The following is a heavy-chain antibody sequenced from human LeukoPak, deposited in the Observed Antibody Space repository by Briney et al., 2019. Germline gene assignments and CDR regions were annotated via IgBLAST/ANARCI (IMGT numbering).Heavy chain of an antibody. CDR2: IIPIIGTT. D-gene: IGHD4-11*01. V-gene: IGHV1-69*05. CDR1: GGTFSSYA. J-gene: IGHJ6*03. CDR3: ASRTTVTTSGYYYYYMDV. Sequence: ASVKVSCKASGGTFSSYAISWVRQAPGQGLEWMGRIIPIIGTTNYAQTFQGRVTITTDESTSTAYMEMSSLRSEDTAVYYCASRTTVTTSGYYYYYMDVWGKGTTVTVSS.